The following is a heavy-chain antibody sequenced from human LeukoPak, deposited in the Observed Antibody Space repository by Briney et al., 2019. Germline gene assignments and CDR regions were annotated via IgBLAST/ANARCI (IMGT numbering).Heavy chain of an antibody. CDR1: GFTFRSFA. CDR2: IIDSGGRT. J-gene: IGHJ4*02. D-gene: IGHD1-26*01. CDR3: AKAKLPIDSPNMGSPHYYFDY. V-gene: IGHV3-23*01. Sequence: GGSLRLSCAASGFTFRSFAMSWVRQTPGKGLEWVSAIIDSGGRTYYADSVKGRFTISRDDSKNTLYLQMNSLRAEDTAVYFCAKAKLPIDSPNMGSPHYYFDYWGQGTLVTVSS.